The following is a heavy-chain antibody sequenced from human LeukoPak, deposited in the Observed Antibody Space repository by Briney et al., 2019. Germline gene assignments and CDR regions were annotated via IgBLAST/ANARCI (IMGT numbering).Heavy chain of an antibody. D-gene: IGHD4-23*01. CDR2: IYYSGST. Sequence: KTSQTLSLTCTVSGGSISSGGYYWSWIRQHPGKGLEWIGYIYYSGSTYHNPSPKSRVTISVDTSKNQFSLKLSSVTAADTAVYYCGGNYGTSDGYYYMDVWGKGTTVTVSS. V-gene: IGHV4-31*03. CDR3: GGNYGTSDGYYYMDV. CDR1: GGSISSGGYY. J-gene: IGHJ6*03.